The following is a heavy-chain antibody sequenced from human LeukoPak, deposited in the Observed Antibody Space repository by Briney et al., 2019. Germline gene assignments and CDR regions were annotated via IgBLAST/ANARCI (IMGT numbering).Heavy chain of an antibody. CDR1: GYTFTYYY. V-gene: IGHV1-2*04. J-gene: IGHJ4*02. CDR3: GRARIALAGPPEYFDY. CDR2: INPNRGGT. Sequence: ASVNVSCKASGYTFTYYYLHWVRQAPGQGLEWMGWINPNRGGTHYARNFQGWVTVTRDTSISTAYLELSGLRSDDTAVYYWGRARIALAGPPEYFDYWGQGTLVTVSS. D-gene: IGHD6-19*01.